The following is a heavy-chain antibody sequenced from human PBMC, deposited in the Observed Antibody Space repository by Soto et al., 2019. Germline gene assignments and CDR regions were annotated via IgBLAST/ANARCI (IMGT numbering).Heavy chain of an antibody. Sequence: QVQLVQSGADVKKPGSSVKISCTASGAAFSNYTFTWVRRAPGQGLAWVGRVIPLLDASNYAEKFQDRVTISADRSTSTVYMELSGLRSEDSAIYYCASGKSQMSQDRMGFYYYMYVWGKGTKVTVSS. V-gene: IGHV1-69*08. CDR2: VIPLLDAS. CDR1: GAAFSNYT. D-gene: IGHD1-1*01. J-gene: IGHJ6*03. CDR3: ASGKSQMSQDRMGFYYYMYV.